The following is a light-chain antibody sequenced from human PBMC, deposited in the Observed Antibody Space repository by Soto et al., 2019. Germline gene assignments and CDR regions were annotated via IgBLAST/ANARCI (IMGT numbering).Light chain of an antibody. CDR3: SSYTTSNTRQIV. Sequence: QSVLTQPASGYGSPGQSITISCNGTSSDVGGYNYVSWYQQHPGKAPKFMIYDVSNRPSGVSNRFSGSKSGNTASLTISGLQAEDEADYYCSSYTTSNTRQIVFGTGTKVTVL. CDR1: SSDVGGYNY. CDR2: DVS. J-gene: IGLJ1*01. V-gene: IGLV2-14*01.